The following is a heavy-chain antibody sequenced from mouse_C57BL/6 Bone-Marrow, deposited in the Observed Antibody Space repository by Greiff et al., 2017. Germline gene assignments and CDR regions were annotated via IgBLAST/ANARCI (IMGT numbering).Heavy chain of an antibody. V-gene: IGHV1-55*01. CDR2: IYPGSGST. Sequence: QVQLQQPGAELVKPGASVKMSCKASGYTFTSYWITWVKQRPGQGLEWIGDIYPGSGSTNYNEKFKSKATLTVDTSSSTAYMQLSSLTSEDSAVYYCARSRYYGSSYRGAMDYWGQGTSVTVSS. CDR3: ARSRYYGSSYRGAMDY. J-gene: IGHJ4*01. D-gene: IGHD1-1*01. CDR1: GYTFTSYW.